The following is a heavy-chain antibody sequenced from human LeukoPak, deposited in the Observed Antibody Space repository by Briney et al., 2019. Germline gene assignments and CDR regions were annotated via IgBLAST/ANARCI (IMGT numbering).Heavy chain of an antibody. CDR3: ARDHSYGGKIPLFDY. Sequence: PGGSLRLSCAASGFIFSSYGMHWVRQAPGKGLECLAVIWYDGSNEYYADSVKGRFTISRDNSKNTLYLQMNSLRAEDTAVYYCARDHSYGGKIPLFDYWGQGTLVTVSS. CDR2: IWYDGSNE. J-gene: IGHJ4*02. D-gene: IGHD4-23*01. V-gene: IGHV3-33*01. CDR1: GFIFSSYG.